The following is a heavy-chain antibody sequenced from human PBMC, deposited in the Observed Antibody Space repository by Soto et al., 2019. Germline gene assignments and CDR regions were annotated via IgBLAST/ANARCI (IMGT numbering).Heavy chain of an antibody. CDR2: ITTDGSNQ. V-gene: IGHV3-30*03. J-gene: IGHJ6*02. CDR3: ASPYGMDV. Sequence: PGGSLRLSCAASGLRFSTYGMHWVRQAPGKGLEWVGFITTDGSNQYYSDSVTGRFTISRDNSKNTLYLQMSSLRSEDTAVYYCASPYGMDVWGQGTTVTVSS. CDR1: GLRFSTYG.